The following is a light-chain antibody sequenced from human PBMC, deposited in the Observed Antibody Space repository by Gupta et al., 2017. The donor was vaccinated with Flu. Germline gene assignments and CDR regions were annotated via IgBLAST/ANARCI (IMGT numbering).Light chain of an antibody. V-gene: IGKV1-39*01. CDR3: QQSYSTLRT. Sequence: PSSLSASVGDRVTITCRASQSISSYLNWYQQKPGKAPKLLIYAASTLQSGVPSRFSGSGSGTDFTLTISSQQPEDFATYYCQQSYSTLRTFGQGTKVEIK. J-gene: IGKJ1*01. CDR2: AAS. CDR1: QSISSY.